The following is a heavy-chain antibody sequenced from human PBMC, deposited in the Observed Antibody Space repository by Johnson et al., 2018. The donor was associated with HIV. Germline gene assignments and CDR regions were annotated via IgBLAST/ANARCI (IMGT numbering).Heavy chain of an antibody. V-gene: IGHV3-23*04. Sequence: VQLVESGGGVVQPGRSLRLSCAASGFTFSNYAMSWVRQAPGKGLEWVSTISGSGSSTYYVDSVKVRFTISRDNFKNMLYLQMNSLRAEDTAVYYCAKARGLHSGAFDIWGQGTMVTVSS. CDR3: AKARGLHSGAFDI. D-gene: IGHD4-11*01. CDR2: ISGSGSST. J-gene: IGHJ3*02. CDR1: GFTFSNYA.